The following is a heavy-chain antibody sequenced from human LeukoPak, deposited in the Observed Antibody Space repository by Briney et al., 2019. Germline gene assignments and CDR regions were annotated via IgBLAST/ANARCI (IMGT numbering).Heavy chain of an antibody. CDR3: ARDGWRVNGMDV. CDR1: GFTFSSYA. J-gene: IGHJ6*02. V-gene: IGHV3-30-3*01. D-gene: IGHD6-19*01. CDR2: ISYDGSNK. Sequence: GGSLRLSCAASGFTFSSYAMHWVRQAPGKGLEWVAVISYDGSNKYYADSVKGRFTISRDNSKNTLYLQMNSLRAEDTAVYYYARDGWRVNGMDVWGQGTTVTVSS.